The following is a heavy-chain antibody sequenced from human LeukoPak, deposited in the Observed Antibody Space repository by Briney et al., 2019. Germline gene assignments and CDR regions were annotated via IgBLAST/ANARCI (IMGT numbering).Heavy chain of an antibody. CDR1: GFTVSSNY. J-gene: IGHJ6*02. D-gene: IGHD1-7*01. Sequence: GGSLRLSCAASGFTVSSNYMSWVRQAPGKGLEWVSVIYSGGSTYYADSVKGRFTISGDNSKNTLYLQMNSLRAEDTAVYYCARKNSNYYYGMDVWGQGTTVTVSS. V-gene: IGHV3-53*01. CDR2: IYSGGST. CDR3: ARKNSNYYYGMDV.